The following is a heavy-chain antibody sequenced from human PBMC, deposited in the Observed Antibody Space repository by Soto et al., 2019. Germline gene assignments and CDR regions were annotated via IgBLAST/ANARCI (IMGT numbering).Heavy chain of an antibody. J-gene: IGHJ6*03. D-gene: IGHD4-4*01. V-gene: IGHV1-46*03. Sequence: ASVKVSCKASGYTFTSYYMHWVRQAPGQGLEWMGIINPSGGSTSYAQKLQGRATMTRDTSTSTVYMELSILRSEDTVVYYCARGLQWPEDYYYYMDVWGKGTTVTVSS. CDR2: INPSGGST. CDR3: ARGLQWPEDYYYYMDV. CDR1: GYTFTSYY.